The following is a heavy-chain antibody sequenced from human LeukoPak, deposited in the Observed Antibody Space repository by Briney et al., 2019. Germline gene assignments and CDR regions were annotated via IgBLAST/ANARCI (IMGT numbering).Heavy chain of an antibody. V-gene: IGHV3-30*18. CDR2: ISHDGNNK. CDR3: AKDNSNYYDNTGY. Sequence: GGSLRLSCAASGFTFSSYGMHWVRQAPGRGLEWLTVISHDGNNKYYADSVKGRFTISRDNSKNTLYLQMNSLRAEDTAVYYCAKDNSNYYDNTGYWGQGTLVTVSS. CDR1: GFTFSSYG. D-gene: IGHD3-22*01. J-gene: IGHJ4*02.